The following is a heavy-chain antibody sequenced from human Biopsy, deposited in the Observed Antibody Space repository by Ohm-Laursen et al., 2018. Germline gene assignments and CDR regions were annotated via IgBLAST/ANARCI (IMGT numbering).Heavy chain of an antibody. CDR2: IYYSGGT. Sequence: GTLSLTCSGSGGSMTGYEWSWIRLAPGKGLEWIGYIYYSGGTKYNPSLASRVTFSVDMSKSQFSLKLYSVTAADTAVYYCARVEAGTYDALDIWGQGTLVAVSA. CDR1: GGSMTGYE. J-gene: IGHJ3*02. V-gene: IGHV4-59*01. D-gene: IGHD1-26*01. CDR3: ARVEAGTYDALDI.